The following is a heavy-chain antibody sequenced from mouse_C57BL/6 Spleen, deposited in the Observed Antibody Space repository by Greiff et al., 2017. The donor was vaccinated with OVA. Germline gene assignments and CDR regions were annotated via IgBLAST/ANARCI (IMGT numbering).Heavy chain of an antibody. CDR2: INPYNGGT. Sequence: VHVKQSGPVLVKPGASVKMSCKASGYTFTDYYMNWVKQSHGKSLEWIGVINPYNGGTSYNQKFKGKATLTVDKSSSTAYMELNSLTSEDSAVYYCARARSWAMDYWGQGTSVTVSS. CDR3: ARARSWAMDY. CDR1: GYTFTDYY. J-gene: IGHJ4*01. V-gene: IGHV1-19*01.